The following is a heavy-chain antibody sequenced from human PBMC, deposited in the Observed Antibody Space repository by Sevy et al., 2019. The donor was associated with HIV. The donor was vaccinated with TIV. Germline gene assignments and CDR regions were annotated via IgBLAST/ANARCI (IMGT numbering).Heavy chain of an antibody. V-gene: IGHV3-15*01. D-gene: IGHD3-22*01. CDR3: TTLYYYDSSGYYHAPPDAFDI. CDR1: GFTFSNAW. CDR2: IKSKTDGGTT. Sequence: GGSLRLSCAASGFTFSNAWMSWVRQAPGKGLEWVGRIKSKTDGGTTDYAAPVKGRFTISRDDSKNTLYLQMNSLKTEDTAVYYCTTLYYYDSSGYYHAPPDAFDIWGQGTMVTVSS. J-gene: IGHJ3*02.